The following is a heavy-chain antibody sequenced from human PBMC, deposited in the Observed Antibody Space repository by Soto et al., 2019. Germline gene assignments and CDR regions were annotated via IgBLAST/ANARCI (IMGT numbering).Heavy chain of an antibody. V-gene: IGHV3-48*03. CDR3: VRFGGAAAGPGDY. CDR2: ISTSGSTI. D-gene: IGHD6-13*01. CDR1: EFTFSSFE. J-gene: IGHJ4*02. Sequence: PGGSLRLSCVASEFTFSSFEMNWVRQAPGEGLEWVSYISTSGSTIYYTDSVKGRFTISRDNAKKSLYLQMNSLRVEDTAVYYCVRFGGAAAGPGDYWGQGTQVTVSS.